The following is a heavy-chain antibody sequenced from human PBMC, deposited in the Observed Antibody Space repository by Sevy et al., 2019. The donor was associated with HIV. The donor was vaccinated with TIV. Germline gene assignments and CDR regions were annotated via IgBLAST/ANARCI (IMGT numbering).Heavy chain of an antibody. CDR1: GFTSSTYT. CDR3: ARAAYYCSTTSCYIDY. Sequence: GGSLRLSCAASGFTSSTYTMNWVRQAPGKGLEWVSSISSSSSYIYYADSVKGRFTISRDNAKNSLYLQMNSLRVEDTAVYYLARAAYYCSTTSCYIDYWGQGTLVTVSS. J-gene: IGHJ4*02. CDR2: ISSSSSYI. V-gene: IGHV3-21*01. D-gene: IGHD2-2*02.